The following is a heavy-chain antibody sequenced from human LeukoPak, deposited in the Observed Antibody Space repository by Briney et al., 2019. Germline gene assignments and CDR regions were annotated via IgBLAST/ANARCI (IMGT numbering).Heavy chain of an antibody. CDR3: ARDQGAYYYYMDV. V-gene: IGHV4-59*01. CDR1: GGSISSYY. Sequence: PSETLSLTCTVSGGSISSYYWSWIRQPPGKGLEWIGYIYYSGSTNYNPSLKSRVTISVDTSKNQFSLKLSSVTAADTAVYYCARDQGAYYYYMDVWGKGTTVTISS. J-gene: IGHJ6*03. CDR2: IYYSGST. D-gene: IGHD4/OR15-4a*01.